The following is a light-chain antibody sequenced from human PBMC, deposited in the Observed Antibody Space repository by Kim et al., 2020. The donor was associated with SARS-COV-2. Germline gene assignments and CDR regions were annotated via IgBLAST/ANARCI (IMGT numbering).Light chain of an antibody. CDR1: QNISNW. Sequence: DIQMTQSPSTLSASVGDRVTITCRASQNISNWLAWYQQRPGKVPTLLISDASTLKSGVPSRFSGSGSGTEFTLTISSLQPDDFATYFCQHYDGYPWTFGQGTKVDIK. V-gene: IGKV1-5*01. J-gene: IGKJ1*01. CDR3: QHYDGYPWT. CDR2: DAS.